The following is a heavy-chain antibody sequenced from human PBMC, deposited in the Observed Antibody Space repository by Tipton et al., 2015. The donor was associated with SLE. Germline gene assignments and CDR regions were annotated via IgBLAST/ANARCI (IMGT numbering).Heavy chain of an antibody. CDR2: ISYDGSNK. J-gene: IGHJ4*02. Sequence: SLRLSCAASGFTFSIYAMHWVRQAPGKGLEWVAVISYDGSNKYYADSVKGRFTISRDISKNTLHLQMNSLRAEDTAVFYCAREGLSGYEQGFDYWGQGTLVTVSS. V-gene: IGHV3-30*04. CDR3: AREGLSGYEQGFDY. D-gene: IGHD5-12*01. CDR1: GFTFSIYA.